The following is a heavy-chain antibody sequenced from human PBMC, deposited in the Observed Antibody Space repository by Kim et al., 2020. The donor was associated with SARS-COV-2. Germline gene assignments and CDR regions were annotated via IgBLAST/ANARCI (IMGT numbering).Heavy chain of an antibody. D-gene: IGHD3-10*01. CDR3: ARAPEVRGVIS. J-gene: IGHJ4*02. V-gene: IGHV1-8*01. CDR2: T. Sequence: TGYAQKFQGRVTRTRNTSISTAYMELSSLRSEDTAVYYCARAPEVRGVISWGQGTLVTVSS.